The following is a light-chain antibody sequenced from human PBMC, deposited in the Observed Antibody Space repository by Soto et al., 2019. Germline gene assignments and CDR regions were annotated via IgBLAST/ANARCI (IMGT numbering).Light chain of an antibody. CDR2: GAS. CDR3: QQANSFPIT. V-gene: IGKV1-12*01. J-gene: IGKJ5*01. CDR1: QYIGDS. Sequence: DIQMYQSPSTLSASVGDRVTITCRASQYIGDSLNWYQQTTGKGSKLMIFGASNLHIGVPSRFSGSGSGTDFTLTISSLQPEDCAIYFCQQANSFPITFGQGTRLEIK.